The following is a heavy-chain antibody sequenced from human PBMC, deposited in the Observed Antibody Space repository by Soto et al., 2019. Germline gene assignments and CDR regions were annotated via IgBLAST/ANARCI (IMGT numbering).Heavy chain of an antibody. CDR2: INHSGST. V-gene: IGHV4-34*01. CDR1: GGSFSGYY. Sequence: SETLSLTCAVYGGSFSGYYWSWIRQPPGKGLEWVGEINHSGSTNYNPSLKSRVTISVDTSKNQFSLKLSSVTAADTAVYYCARRNSCSSTSCKYAGYYMDVWGKGTTVTVSS. CDR3: ARRNSCSSTSCKYAGYYMDV. D-gene: IGHD2-2*01. J-gene: IGHJ6*03.